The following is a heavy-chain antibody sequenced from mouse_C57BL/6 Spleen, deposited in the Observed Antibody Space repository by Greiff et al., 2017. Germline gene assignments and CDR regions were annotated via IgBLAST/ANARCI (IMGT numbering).Heavy chain of an antibody. CDR1: GYAFSSSW. Sequence: QVQLQQSGPELVKPGASVKISCKASGYAFSSSWMNWVKQRPGKGLEWIGRIYPGDGDTNYNGKFKGKATLTADKSSSTAYMQRSSLTSEDSAVYFCARRNYGSSYFDVWGTGTTVTVSS. D-gene: IGHD1-1*01. V-gene: IGHV1-82*01. CDR3: ARRNYGSSYFDV. CDR2: IYPGDGDT. J-gene: IGHJ1*03.